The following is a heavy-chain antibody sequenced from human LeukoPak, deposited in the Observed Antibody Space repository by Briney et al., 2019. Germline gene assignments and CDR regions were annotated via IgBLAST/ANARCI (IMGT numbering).Heavy chain of an antibody. J-gene: IGHJ4*02. CDR3: AAWGSGNY. D-gene: IGHD7-27*01. CDR1: GFTFSNSW. Sequence: GGSLRLSCVASGFTFSNSWMYWVRQAPGKGLEGVANIKKDGSGESYGDSVKGRFTISRDNAEKLFYLQINSLRVEDTAIYYCAAWGSGNYWGQGTLVTVSS. CDR2: IKKDGSGE. V-gene: IGHV3-7*03.